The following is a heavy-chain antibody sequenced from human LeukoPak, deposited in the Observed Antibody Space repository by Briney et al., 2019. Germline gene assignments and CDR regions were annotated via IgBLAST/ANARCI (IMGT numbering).Heavy chain of an antibody. Sequence: ASVKVSCKASGYTFTGYYMHWVRQAPGQGLEWMGWINPNSGGTNYAQKFQGRVTMTRDTSISTAYMELRSLRSDDTAVYYCARDRASSSWVLDYWGQGTLVTVSS. D-gene: IGHD6-13*01. CDR1: GYTFTGYY. CDR3: ARDRASSSWVLDY. J-gene: IGHJ4*02. V-gene: IGHV1-2*02. CDR2: INPNSGGT.